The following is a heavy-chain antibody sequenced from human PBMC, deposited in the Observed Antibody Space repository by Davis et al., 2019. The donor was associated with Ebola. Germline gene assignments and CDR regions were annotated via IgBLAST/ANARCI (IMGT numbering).Heavy chain of an antibody. CDR2: ISWNSGSI. Sequence: SLKISCAASGFIFDDYAMHWVRQAPGKGLEWVSGISWNSGSIGYADSVKGRFTTSRDNTKNSLYLQMNSLRAEDTALYYCAKESFYSSGWYYFDYWGQGTLVTVSS. D-gene: IGHD6-19*01. J-gene: IGHJ4*02. V-gene: IGHV3-9*01. CDR3: AKESFYSSGWYYFDY. CDR1: GFIFDDYA.